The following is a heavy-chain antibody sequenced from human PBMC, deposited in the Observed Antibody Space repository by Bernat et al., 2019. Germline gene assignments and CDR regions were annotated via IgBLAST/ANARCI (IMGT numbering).Heavy chain of an antibody. CDR1: GYTFTSYD. D-gene: IGHD6-19*01. CDR2: MNPNSGNT. V-gene: IGHV1-8*01. Sequence: QVQLVQSGAEVKKPGASVKVSCKASGYTFTSYDINWVRQATGQGLEWMGWMNPNSGNTGYAQKFQGRVTMTRNTSISTAYMGLSSLRSEDTAVYYCARARVALRGGWSRTTKHNWFDPWGQGTLVTVSS. CDR3: ARARVALRGGWSRTTKHNWFDP. J-gene: IGHJ5*02.